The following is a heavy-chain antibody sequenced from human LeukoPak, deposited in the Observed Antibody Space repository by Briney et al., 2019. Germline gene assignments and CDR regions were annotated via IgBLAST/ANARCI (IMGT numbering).Heavy chain of an antibody. CDR1: GGSISSGDYY. V-gene: IGHV4-30-4*01. D-gene: IGHD6-13*01. CDR3: ARDEGIAAAGTLAGYMDV. Sequence: PSQTLSLTCTVSGGSISSGDYYWSWIRQPPGKGLEWIGYIYYSGSTYYNPSLKSRVTISVDTSKNQFSLKLSSVTAADTAVYYCARDEGIAAAGTLAGYMDVWGKGTTVTVSS. J-gene: IGHJ6*03. CDR2: IYYSGST.